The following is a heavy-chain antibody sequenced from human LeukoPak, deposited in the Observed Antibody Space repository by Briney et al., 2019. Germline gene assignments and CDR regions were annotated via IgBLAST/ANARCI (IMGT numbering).Heavy chain of an antibody. CDR2: IYYSGST. CDR1: GGSISSYY. V-gene: IGHV4-59*01. D-gene: IGHD1-26*01. CDR3: ARLGAKDY. J-gene: IGHJ4*02. Sequence: SETLSLTCTVSGGSISSYYWSWIRQPPAKGLEWIGYIYYSGSTNYNPSLKSRVTISVDTSKNQFSLKLSSVTAADTAVYYCARLGAKDYWGQGTLVTVSS.